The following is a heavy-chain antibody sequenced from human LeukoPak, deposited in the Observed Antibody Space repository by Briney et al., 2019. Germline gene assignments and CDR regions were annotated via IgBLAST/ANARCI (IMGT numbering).Heavy chain of an antibody. CDR2: ISSDGSNN. CDR1: GFTFSSYA. D-gene: IGHD2-2*01. CDR3: ARGGGYCSTTSCYVYYYFYGMDV. V-gene: IGHV3-30*04. J-gene: IGHJ6*04. Sequence: PGGSLRLSCAASGFTFSSYAMHWVRQAPGKGLEWVAVISSDGSNNYYTDSVKGRFTISRDNSKSTLFLQMNSLRAEDTALYYCARGGGYCSTTSCYVYYYFYGMDVWGKGTTVTVSS.